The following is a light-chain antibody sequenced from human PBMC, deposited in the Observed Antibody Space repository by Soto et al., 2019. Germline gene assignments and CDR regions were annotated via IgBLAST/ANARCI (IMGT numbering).Light chain of an antibody. CDR3: QQYNNWSRT. J-gene: IGKJ1*01. CDR2: GAS. V-gene: IGKV3-15*01. Sequence: EIVMTQSPATLYVSPGERATLSCRASQSVSSNLAWYQQKPGQAPRLLIYGASTRATGIPARFSGSGSGTEFTLNIRSLQSEDFAVYYCQQYNNWSRTFGQGTKVEIK. CDR1: QSVSSN.